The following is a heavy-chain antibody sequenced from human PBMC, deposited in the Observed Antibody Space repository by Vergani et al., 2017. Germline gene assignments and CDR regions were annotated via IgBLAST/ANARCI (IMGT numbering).Heavy chain of an antibody. D-gene: IGHD6-6*01. CDR2: ISGSGGST. V-gene: IGHV3-23*01. Sequence: EVQLLESGGGLVQPGGSLRLSCAASGFTFSSYAMSWVRQAPGKGLDWVSAISGSGGSTYYADSVKGRFTISRDNSKNTLYLQMNSLRAEDTAVYYCAKGSRYSSSPGDYWGQGTLVTVSS. J-gene: IGHJ4*02. CDR1: GFTFSSYA. CDR3: AKGSRYSSSPGDY.